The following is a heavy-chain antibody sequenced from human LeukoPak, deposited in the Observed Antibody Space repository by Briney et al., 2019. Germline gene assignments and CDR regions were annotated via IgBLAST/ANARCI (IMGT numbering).Heavy chain of an antibody. CDR2: ISSSGNTI. Sequence: GGSLRLSCAASGFTFSSYEMNWVRQAPGKGLEWVSYISSSGNTIYYADSVKGRFTISRDNAENSLYLQMNGLRAEDTAVYYCARDLYYYGSGNYVPGLPDYWGQGTLVTVSS. D-gene: IGHD3-10*01. J-gene: IGHJ4*02. CDR3: ARDLYYYGSGNYVPGLPDY. CDR1: GFTFSSYE. V-gene: IGHV3-48*03.